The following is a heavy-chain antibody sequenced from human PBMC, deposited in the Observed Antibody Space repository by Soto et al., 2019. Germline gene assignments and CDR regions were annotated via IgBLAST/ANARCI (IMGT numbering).Heavy chain of an antibody. Sequence: GASVKVSCKASGGTFSSYAISWVRQAPGQGLEWMGGIIPIFGTANYAQKSQGRVTITADESTSTAYMELSSLRSEDTAVYYCAIVSSKERGHIGAFDIWGQGTMVTVSS. CDR2: IIPIFGTA. CDR1: GGTFSSYA. V-gene: IGHV1-69*13. CDR3: AIVSSKERGHIGAFDI. J-gene: IGHJ3*02. D-gene: IGHD5-12*01.